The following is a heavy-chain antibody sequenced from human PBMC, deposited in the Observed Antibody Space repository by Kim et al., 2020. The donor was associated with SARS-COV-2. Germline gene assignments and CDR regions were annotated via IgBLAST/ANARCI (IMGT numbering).Heavy chain of an antibody. J-gene: IGHJ4*02. CDR1: GFTFSSYS. CDR2: ISSSSSYI. D-gene: IGHD2-8*01. Sequence: GGSLRLSCAASGFTFSSYSMNWVRQAPGKGLEWVSSISSSSSYIYYADSVKGRFTISRDNAKNSLYLQMNSLRAEDTAVYYCARFCPGCPQEDWGQGTLVTVSS. V-gene: IGHV3-21*01. CDR3: ARFCPGCPQED.